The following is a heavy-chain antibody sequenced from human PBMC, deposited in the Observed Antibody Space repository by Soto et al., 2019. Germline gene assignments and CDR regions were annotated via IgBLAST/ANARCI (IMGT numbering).Heavy chain of an antibody. V-gene: IGHV1-8*01. CDR3: AREHSSSWRFDY. CDR1: GYTFTSYD. J-gene: IGHJ4*02. CDR2: MNPNSGNT. D-gene: IGHD6-13*01. Sequence: QVQLVQSGAEVKKPGASVKVSCKASGYTFTSYDINWVRQATGQGLEWMGWMNPNSGNTGYAQKVPGRVTMTRNTSISTAYMELSSLRSEDTAVYYCAREHSSSWRFDYWGQGTLVTVSS.